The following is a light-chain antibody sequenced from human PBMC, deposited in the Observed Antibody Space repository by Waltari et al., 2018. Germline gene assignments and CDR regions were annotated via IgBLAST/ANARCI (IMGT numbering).Light chain of an antibody. Sequence: EVVMTQSPATLSLSPGERVTLSCRASQSVRSSLAWYQQKPGQAPRLLIYGGSSRATGIPDRFSGSGSGTEFTLTISSLEPEDVAVYYCQQNSNWLTFGGGTKVEIK. CDR3: QQNSNWLT. CDR1: QSVRSS. V-gene: IGKV3D-15*01. CDR2: GGS. J-gene: IGKJ4*01.